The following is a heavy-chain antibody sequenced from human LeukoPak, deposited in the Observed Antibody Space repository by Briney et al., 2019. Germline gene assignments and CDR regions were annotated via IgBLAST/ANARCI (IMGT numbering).Heavy chain of an antibody. V-gene: IGHV3-48*03. CDR2: ISSSGSTI. CDR3: ARTVARIGY. Sequence: GGSLRLSCAASGFTFSSYEMNWVRQAPGKGLEWVSHISSSGSTIYYTDSVKGRFTISRDNSKNSLYLQMNSLRAEDTAIYYCARTVARIGYWGQGTLVNVSS. D-gene: IGHD4-23*01. CDR1: GFTFSSYE. J-gene: IGHJ4*02.